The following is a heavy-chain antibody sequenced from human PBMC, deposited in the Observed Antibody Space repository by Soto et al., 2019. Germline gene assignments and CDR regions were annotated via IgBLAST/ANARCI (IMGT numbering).Heavy chain of an antibody. V-gene: IGHV3-23*01. Sequence: GGSLRLSCAASGFTFSNYAMTWVRQAPGKGLEWVSTISGSAGSTYYADSVKGRFTISRDNSKNTLYLQMNSLRAEDTAVYYCARSRDGYSFYFYYGMDGWGQGTTVTVSS. D-gene: IGHD4-4*01. CDR1: GFTFSNYA. J-gene: IGHJ6*02. CDR2: ISGSAGST. CDR3: ARSRDGYSFYFYYGMDG.